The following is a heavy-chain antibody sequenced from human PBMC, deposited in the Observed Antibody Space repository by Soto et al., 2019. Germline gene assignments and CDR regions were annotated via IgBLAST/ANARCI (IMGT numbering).Heavy chain of an antibody. CDR1: GGTFSSYA. V-gene: IGHV1-69*13. CDR3: ASHYYYDSQRSWFDP. J-gene: IGHJ5*02. D-gene: IGHD3-22*01. CDR2: IIPIFGTA. Sequence: GASVKVSCKASGGTFSSYAISWVRQAPGQGLEWMGGIIPIFGTANYAQKFQGRVTITADESTSTAYMELSSLRSEDTAVYYCASHYYYDSQRSWFDPWGQGTLVTVSS.